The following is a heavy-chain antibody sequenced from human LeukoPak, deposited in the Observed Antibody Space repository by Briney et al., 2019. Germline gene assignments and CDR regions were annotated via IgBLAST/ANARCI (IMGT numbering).Heavy chain of an antibody. Sequence: GGSLRLSCAASGFTFSSYGMHWVRQAPSKGLEWVAFIRYDGSNKYYADSVKGRFTISRDNSKNTLYLQMNSLRAEDTAVYYCAKELLSSSSAFDYWGQGTLVTVSS. CDR1: GFTFSSYG. CDR2: IRYDGSNK. CDR3: AKELLSSSSAFDY. V-gene: IGHV3-30*02. D-gene: IGHD6-6*01. J-gene: IGHJ4*02.